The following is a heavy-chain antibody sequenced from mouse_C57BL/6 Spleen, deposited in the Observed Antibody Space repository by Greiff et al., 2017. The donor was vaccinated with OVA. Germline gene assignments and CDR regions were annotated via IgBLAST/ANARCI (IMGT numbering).Heavy chain of an antibody. CDR2: IWSGGST. Sequence: VQLQESGPGLVQPSQSLSITCTVSGFSLTSYGVHWVRQSPGKGLEWLGVIWSGGSTDYNAAFISRLSISKDNSKSQVFFKMNSLQADDTAIDYCATIYYDYDGYFDVWGTGTTVTVSS. D-gene: IGHD2-4*01. CDR3: ATIYYDYDGYFDV. CDR1: GFSLTSYG. J-gene: IGHJ1*03. V-gene: IGHV2-2*01.